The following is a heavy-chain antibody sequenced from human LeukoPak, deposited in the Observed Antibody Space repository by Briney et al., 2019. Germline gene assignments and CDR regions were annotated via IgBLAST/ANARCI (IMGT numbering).Heavy chain of an antibody. CDR3: ATRGSDFWSGFDF. CDR2: FDPENAET. CDR1: GNTLRELP. V-gene: IGHV1-24*01. J-gene: IGHJ4*02. Sequence: GASVKVSCKLSGNTLRELPIQWVRQADGKGLEWMAGFDPENAETVYAQKFQGRVTMTEDTSTNTAYMELTSLTSDDTALYYCATRGSDFWSGFDFWGQGTQVTVSS. D-gene: IGHD3-3*01.